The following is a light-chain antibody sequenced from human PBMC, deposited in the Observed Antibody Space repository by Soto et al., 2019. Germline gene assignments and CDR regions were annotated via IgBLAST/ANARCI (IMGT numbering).Light chain of an antibody. CDR1: KLGDKY. Sequence: SYELTQPPSVSVSPGQTASITCSGDKLGDKYACWYQQKPGQSPVLVIYQDSKRPSGVPDRFSGSKSGNTASLTISGLQAEDEADYYCCSYAGSYTSRAYVFGTGTKVTVL. CDR3: CSYAGSYTSRAYV. V-gene: IGLV3-1*01. CDR2: QDS. J-gene: IGLJ1*01.